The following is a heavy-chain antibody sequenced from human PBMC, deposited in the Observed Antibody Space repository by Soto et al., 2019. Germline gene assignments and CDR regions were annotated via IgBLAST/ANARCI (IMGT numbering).Heavy chain of an antibody. V-gene: IGHV4-39*01. D-gene: IGHD3-9*01. CDR3: ARALTIKYYYYGMDV. Sequence: SETLSLTCTVSGGSISSSSYYWGWIRQPPGKGLEWIGSIYYSGSTYYNPSLKSRVTISVDTSKNQFSLKLSSVTAADTAVYYCARALTIKYYYYGMDVWGQGTTVTVSS. CDR2: IYYSGST. J-gene: IGHJ6*02. CDR1: GGSISSSSYY.